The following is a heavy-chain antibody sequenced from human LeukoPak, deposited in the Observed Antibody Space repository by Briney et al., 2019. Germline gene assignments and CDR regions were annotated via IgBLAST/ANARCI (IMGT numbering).Heavy chain of an antibody. CDR2: IYYSGST. D-gene: IGHD3-10*01. CDR1: GGSISSSSYY. Sequence: SETLSLTCTVSGGSISSSSYYWGWIRQPPGKGLEWIESIYYSGSTYYNPSLKSRVTISVDTSKNQFSLKLSSVTAADTAVYYCARHFHFGGYFDYWGQGTLVTVSS. CDR3: ARHFHFGGYFDY. V-gene: IGHV4-39*01. J-gene: IGHJ4*02.